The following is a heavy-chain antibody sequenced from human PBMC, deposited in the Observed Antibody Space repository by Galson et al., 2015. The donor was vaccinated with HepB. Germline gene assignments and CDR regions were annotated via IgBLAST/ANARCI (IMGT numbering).Heavy chain of an antibody. D-gene: IGHD1-26*01. CDR3: TRVGATTLDAFDI. CDR1: GFTFGDYA. CDR2: IRSKAYGGTT. V-gene: IGHV3-49*04. Sequence: SLRLSCAASGFTFGDYAMSWVRQAPGKGLEWVGFIRSKAYGGTTEYAASVKGRFTISRDDSKSIAYLQMNSLKTEDTAVYYCTRVGATTLDAFDIWGQGTMVTVSS. J-gene: IGHJ3*02.